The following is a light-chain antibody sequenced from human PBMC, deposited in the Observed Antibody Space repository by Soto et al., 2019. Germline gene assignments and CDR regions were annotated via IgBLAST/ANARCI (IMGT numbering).Light chain of an antibody. V-gene: IGLV2-23*01. Sequence: QSALTQPASVSGSPGQSITISCTGTSSDVGSYNLVSWYQQYPGKAPKLMIYEGSKRPSGVSNRFSGSKSGNTASLTISGLQAEDEADYYCCSYAGSSSWVFGGGTKVTVL. CDR2: EGS. CDR3: CSYAGSSSWV. J-gene: IGLJ3*02. CDR1: SSDVGSYNL.